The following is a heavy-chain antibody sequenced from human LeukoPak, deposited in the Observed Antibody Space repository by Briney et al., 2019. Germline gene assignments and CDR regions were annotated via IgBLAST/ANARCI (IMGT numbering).Heavy chain of an antibody. Sequence: GGSLRVSCAASGFPFSTYDMHWVRQAPDKGLQWVAVISSDGYRTDYPDSVRGRFTISRDNFKNTVDLQMISVTAEDTAMYFCAKGLGTGSVLARPLHYWGQGTLVTVSS. CDR3: AKGLGTGSVLARPLHY. V-gene: IGHV3-30*18. CDR1: GFPFSTYD. CDR2: ISSDGYRT. J-gene: IGHJ4*02. D-gene: IGHD3-10*01.